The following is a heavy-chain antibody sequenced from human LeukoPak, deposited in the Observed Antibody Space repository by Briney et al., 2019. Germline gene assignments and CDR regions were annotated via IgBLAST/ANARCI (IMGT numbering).Heavy chain of an antibody. J-gene: IGHJ5*02. Sequence: PSETLSLTCAVYGGSFSGYYWSWIRQPPGKGLEWIGEINHSGSTNYNPSLKSRVTISVDTSKNQFSLKLSSVTAADTAVYYCARLYADSSSWGQGTLVTVFS. CDR3: ARLYADSSS. V-gene: IGHV4-34*01. D-gene: IGHD6-6*01. CDR2: INHSGST. CDR1: GGSFSGYY.